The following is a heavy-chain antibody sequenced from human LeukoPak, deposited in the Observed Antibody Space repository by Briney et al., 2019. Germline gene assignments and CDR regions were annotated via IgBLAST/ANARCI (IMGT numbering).Heavy chain of an antibody. V-gene: IGHV4-39*07. CDR1: GGSISTSSYY. CDR2: TFYSGST. J-gene: IGHJ3*01. Sequence: PSETLSLTCTASGGSISTSSYYWGCIRQPPGKGLECIGTTFYSGSTYYNASLRSRVTTSVDTSKNQFSLKLRSVTAADTAVYYCAKSTYYYDTFVNAFDFWGQGTVVTVSS. D-gene: IGHD3-22*01. CDR3: AKSTYYYDTFVNAFDF.